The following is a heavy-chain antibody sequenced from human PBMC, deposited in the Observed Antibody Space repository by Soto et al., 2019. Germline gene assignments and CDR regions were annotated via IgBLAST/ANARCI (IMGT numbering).Heavy chain of an antibody. CDR3: ARDLAAAVDYYYGMDV. CDR2: IKQDGSEK. V-gene: IGHV3-7*05. CDR1: GFTFSSYW. Sequence: GGSLRLSCAASGFTFSSYWMSWVRQAPGKGLEWVANIKQDGSEKYYVDSVKGRFTISRDNAKNSLYLQMNSLRAEDTAVYYCARDLAAAVDYYYGMDVWGQGTTVTVSS. D-gene: IGHD6-13*01. J-gene: IGHJ6*02.